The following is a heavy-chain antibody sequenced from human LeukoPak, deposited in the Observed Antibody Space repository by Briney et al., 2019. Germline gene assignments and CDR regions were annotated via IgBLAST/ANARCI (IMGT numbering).Heavy chain of an antibody. V-gene: IGHV3-21*01. CDR3: ARGLYCSSTSCYDYYYYYGMDV. Sequence: PGGSLGLSCAASGFTFSSYSMNWVRQAPGKGLEWVSSISSGSSYKYYGDSVKGRFTISRDNAKNSLYLQMNSLRAEDTAVYYCARGLYCSSTSCYDYYYYYGMDVWGQGTTVTVSS. D-gene: IGHD2-2*01. J-gene: IGHJ6*02. CDR1: GFTFSSYS. CDR2: ISSGSSYK.